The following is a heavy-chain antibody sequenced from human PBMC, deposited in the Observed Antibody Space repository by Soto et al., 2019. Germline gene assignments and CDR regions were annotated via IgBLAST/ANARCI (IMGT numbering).Heavy chain of an antibody. J-gene: IGHJ6*03. D-gene: IGHD6-13*01. Sequence: SETLSLTCTVSGGSISSSSYYWGWIRQPPGKGLEWIGSIYYSGSTYYNPSLKSRVTISVDTSKNQFSLKLSSVTAADTAVYYCASEVAAAGDGYYYYMDVWGKGTTVTVSS. CDR1: GGSISSSSYY. CDR3: ASEVAAAGDGYYYYMDV. V-gene: IGHV4-39*01. CDR2: IYYSGST.